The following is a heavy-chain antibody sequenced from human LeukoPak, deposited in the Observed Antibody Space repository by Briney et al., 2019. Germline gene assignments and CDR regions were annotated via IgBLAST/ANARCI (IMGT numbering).Heavy chain of an antibody. CDR1: GVSVSSGVYY. CDR3: ARDFYGSGSSPLGFDP. D-gene: IGHD3-10*01. Sequence: NPSETLSLTCTVSGVSVSSGVYYWSWIRQHPGKGLEWIGYISPSGSTCYNPSLKSRVTISVGTSNNQFSLKVSSVTAADTGVYYCARDFYGSGSSPLGFDPWGQGTLVTVSS. CDR2: ISPSGST. J-gene: IGHJ5*02. V-gene: IGHV4-31*03.